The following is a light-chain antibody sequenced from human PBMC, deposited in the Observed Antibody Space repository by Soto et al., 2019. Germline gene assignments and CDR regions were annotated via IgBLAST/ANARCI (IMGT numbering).Light chain of an antibody. CDR1: SSDVGAHNF. J-gene: IGLJ1*01. CDR3: SSFTTISTYV. CDR2: DVG. Sequence: QSALTQPASVSGSPGQSITISCTGTSSDVGAHNFVSWYQQHPGKAPKLMIYDVGNRPSGVSNRFSGSKSGNTASLTISGLQAEDEADYYCSSFTTISTYVFGTGTQLTVL. V-gene: IGLV2-14*01.